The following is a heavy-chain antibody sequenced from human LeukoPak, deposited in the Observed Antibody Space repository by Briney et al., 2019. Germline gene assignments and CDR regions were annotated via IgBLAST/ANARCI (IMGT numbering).Heavy chain of an antibody. CDR1: GFSFSDSY. J-gene: IGHJ4*01. Sequence: WGSLRLSCVVSGFSFSDSYMTWICQTPGKGLESLAYISGSGHDIYYTDSVKGRFTISRDNAKDSLYLQMNGLRPEDTALYYCSTDPRLLIYWGHGTLVTVSS. CDR2: ISGSGHDI. D-gene: IGHD2-8*01. CDR3: STDPRLLIY. V-gene: IGHV3-11*01.